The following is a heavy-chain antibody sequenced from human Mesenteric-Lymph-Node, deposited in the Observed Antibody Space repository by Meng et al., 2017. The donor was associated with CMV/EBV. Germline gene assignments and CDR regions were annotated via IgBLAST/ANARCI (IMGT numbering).Heavy chain of an antibody. CDR3: ARDRGGPYASSWFGYYFDS. V-gene: IGHV1-3*01. CDR2: INAGNGNT. CDR1: FTSYA. Sequence: FTSYAMHWVRQAPGQRLEWMGWINAGNGNTKYSQKFQGRVTITRDTSASTAYMELSSLRSEDTAVYYCARDRGGPYASSWFGYYFDSWGQGTLVTVSS. D-gene: IGHD6-13*01. J-gene: IGHJ4*02.